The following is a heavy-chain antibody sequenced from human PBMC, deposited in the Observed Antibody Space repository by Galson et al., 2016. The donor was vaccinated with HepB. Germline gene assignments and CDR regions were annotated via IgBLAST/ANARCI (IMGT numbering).Heavy chain of an antibody. CDR2: IHRSGNT. V-gene: IGHV4-39*07. D-gene: IGHD3-10*01. CDR1: DDSLTSSSFY. CDR3: AASLWFGLHPEY. Sequence: LSLTCSVSDDSLTSSSFYWTWIRQPPGRGLEWIGEIHRSGNTNYSPSLRSRVSISEDRSQNQVSLRLNSVTAADTAIYYCAASLWFGLHPEYWGQGALVTVSS. J-gene: IGHJ4*02.